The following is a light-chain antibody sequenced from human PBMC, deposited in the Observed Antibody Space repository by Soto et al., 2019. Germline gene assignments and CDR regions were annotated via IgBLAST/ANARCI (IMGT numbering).Light chain of an antibody. CDR3: QQSYDTPPT. CDR1: QSISTY. J-gene: IGKJ1*01. CDR2: GAS. V-gene: IGKV1-39*01. Sequence: DLQMTQSPSSLSAYVGDRVTITCRSSQSISTYLQWYQQKPGQAPQVLISGASTLPSGVPSRFSGSGSGTDFSLTIMSLQPEDSATYFCQQSYDTPPTFGQGTKVEVK.